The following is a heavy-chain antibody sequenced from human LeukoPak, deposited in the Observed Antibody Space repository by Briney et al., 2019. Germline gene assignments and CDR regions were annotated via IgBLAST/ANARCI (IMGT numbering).Heavy chain of an antibody. CDR3: AKDLAAYDSDAFDI. CDR2: ISYDGSNK. J-gene: IGHJ3*02. D-gene: IGHD3-22*01. CDR1: GFTFSSYW. Sequence: EAGGSPRLSCAASGFTFSSYWMTWVRQAPGKGLEWVAVISYDGSNKYYADSVKGRFTISRDNSKNTLYLQMNSLRAEDTAVYYCAKDLAAYDSDAFDIWGQGTMVTVSS. V-gene: IGHV3-30*18.